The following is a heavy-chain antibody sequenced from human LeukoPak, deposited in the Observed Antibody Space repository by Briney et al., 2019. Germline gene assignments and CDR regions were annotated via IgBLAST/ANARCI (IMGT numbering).Heavy chain of an antibody. CDR1: GGSISSHY. D-gene: IGHD3-22*01. V-gene: IGHV4-59*11. Sequence: SETLSLTCTVSGGSISSHYWTWIRQPPGKGLEWIGYIYYSGSTNYNPSLKSRVTISVDTSKNQLSLKLSSVTAADTAAYYCARSDYYDSGIYYPYYFDYWGQGTLVTVSS. CDR3: ARSDYYDSGIYYPYYFDY. J-gene: IGHJ4*02. CDR2: IYYSGST.